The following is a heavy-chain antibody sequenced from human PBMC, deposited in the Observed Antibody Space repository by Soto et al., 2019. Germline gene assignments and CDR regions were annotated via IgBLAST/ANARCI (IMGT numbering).Heavy chain of an antibody. J-gene: IGHJ6*02. CDR2: IKSKTDGGTT. CDR3: TTNSGYDLYYYYYYGMDV. Sequence: EVQLVESGGGLVKPGGSLRLSCAASGFTFSNAWMSWVRQAPGEGLEWVGRIKSKTDGGTTDYAAPVKGRFTISRDDSKNTLYLQMNSLKTEDTAVYYCTTNSGYDLYYYYYYGMDVWGQGTTVTVSS. V-gene: IGHV3-15*01. CDR1: GFTFSNAW. D-gene: IGHD5-12*01.